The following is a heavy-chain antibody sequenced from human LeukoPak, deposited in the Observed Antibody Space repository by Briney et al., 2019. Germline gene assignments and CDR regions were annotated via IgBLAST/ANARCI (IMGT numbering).Heavy chain of an antibody. J-gene: IGHJ4*02. CDR2: ISAYNGNT. D-gene: IGHD2-15*01. V-gene: IGHV1-18*01. CDR1: GDTFTSHG. CDR3: ARRVVVAESFDY. Sequence: ASVKVSCKASGDTFTSHGISWVRQAPGQGLEWMGWISAYNGNTNYAQKLQGRVTMTTDTSTSAAYMELRSLRSDDTAVYYCARRVVVAESFDYWGQGTLVTVSS.